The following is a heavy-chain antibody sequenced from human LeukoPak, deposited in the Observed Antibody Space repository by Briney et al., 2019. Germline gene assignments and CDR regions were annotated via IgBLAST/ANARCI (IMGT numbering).Heavy chain of an antibody. CDR3: AKGKYYYDSSGYFPFDY. V-gene: IGHV3-48*01. Sequence: GGSLRLSCAASGFTFNTYSMNWVRQAPGKGLEWISYISFSSTTIYYAESVKGRFTISRDNSKNTLYLQMNSLRAEDTAVYYCAKGKYYYDSSGYFPFDYWGQGTLVTVSS. D-gene: IGHD3-22*01. CDR2: ISFSSTTI. CDR1: GFTFNTYS. J-gene: IGHJ4*02.